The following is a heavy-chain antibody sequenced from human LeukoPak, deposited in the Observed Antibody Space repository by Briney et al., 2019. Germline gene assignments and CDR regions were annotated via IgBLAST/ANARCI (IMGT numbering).Heavy chain of an antibody. V-gene: IGHV4-39*07. D-gene: IGHD6-13*01. CDR1: GGSISSSSYY. CDR3: ARTHGAGTDY. Sequence: SETLSLTCTVSGGSISSSSYYWGWIRQPPGKGLEWIGSIYYSGSTYYNPSLKSRVTISVDTSKNQFSLKLSSVTAADTAVYYCARTHGAGTDYWGQGTLVTVSS. CDR2: IYYSGST. J-gene: IGHJ4*02.